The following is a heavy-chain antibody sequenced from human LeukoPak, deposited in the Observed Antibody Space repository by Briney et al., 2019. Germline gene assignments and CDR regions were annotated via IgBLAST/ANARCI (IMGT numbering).Heavy chain of an antibody. CDR2: IYSTGST. CDR1: GGSISSYY. Sequence: SETLSLTCTVSGGSISSYYWSWIRQPAGKGLEWIGRIYSTGSTNYNPSLKSRVTMSVDMSKNQFSLRLRSVTAADTAVYYCARQIASAGAAGFDFWGQGALVTVSS. V-gene: IGHV4-4*07. CDR3: ARQIASAGAAGFDF. J-gene: IGHJ4*02. D-gene: IGHD6-13*01.